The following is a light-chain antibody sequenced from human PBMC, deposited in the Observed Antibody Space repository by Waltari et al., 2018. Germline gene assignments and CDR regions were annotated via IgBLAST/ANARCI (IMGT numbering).Light chain of an antibody. Sequence: DIVMTQSPDSLAVSLGERATINCTSSQSVWYSSNNKNYLAWYQQKPGQPPRLLIYWASPRESVVHDRFSGSGSWTDFTLTISSLQAVEVALCDWQQYYSTPQAFGQGTKVEI. J-gene: IGKJ1*01. CDR3: QQYYSTPQA. CDR2: WAS. CDR1: QSVWYSSNNKNY. V-gene: IGKV4-1*01.